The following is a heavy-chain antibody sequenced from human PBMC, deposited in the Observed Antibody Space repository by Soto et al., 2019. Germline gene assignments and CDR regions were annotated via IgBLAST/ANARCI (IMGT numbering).Heavy chain of an antibody. J-gene: IGHJ6*02. CDR1: GFKFDDYA. V-gene: IGHV3-9*01. D-gene: IGHD6-19*01. CDR3: AKDCIAVAGFNGMDV. Sequence: EVQLVESGGGLVQPGRSLRLSCAASGFKFDDYAMHWVRQAPGKGLEWVAGISWHSGGIVYADSVKGRFTISRDNAKRSLSLQMNSLRAEDTAFYYCAKDCIAVAGFNGMDVWGQGTTVTVSS. CDR2: ISWHSGGI.